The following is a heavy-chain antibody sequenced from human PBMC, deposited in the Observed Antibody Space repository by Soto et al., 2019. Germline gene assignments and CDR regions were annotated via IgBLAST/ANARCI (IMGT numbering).Heavy chain of an antibody. J-gene: IGHJ5*02. CDR3: ASITLGGYQLRKGWLDP. V-gene: IGHV4-31*03. CDR1: GGSISSGGYY. Sequence: SETLSLTCTVSGGSISSGGYYWSWIRQHPGKGLEWIGYIYYSGSTYYNPSLKSRVTISVDTSKNQFSLKLSSVTAADTAVYYCASITLGGYQLRKGWLDPWGQGTLVTVSS. CDR2: IYYSGST. D-gene: IGHD2-2*01.